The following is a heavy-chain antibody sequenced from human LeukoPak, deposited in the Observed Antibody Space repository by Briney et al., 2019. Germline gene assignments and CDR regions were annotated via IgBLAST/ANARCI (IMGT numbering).Heavy chain of an antibody. Sequence: GGSLRLSCAASGFTFSSYWMHWVRQAPGKGLVWVSRINSDGSSTSYADSVKGRFIISRDNAKNTLYLQMNSLRAEDTAVYYCARVGFLVAYYGSGSPWVSPFDPWGQGTLVTVSS. CDR3: ARVGFLVAYYGSGSPWVSPFDP. V-gene: IGHV3-74*01. D-gene: IGHD3-10*01. J-gene: IGHJ5*02. CDR2: INSDGSST. CDR1: GFTFSSYW.